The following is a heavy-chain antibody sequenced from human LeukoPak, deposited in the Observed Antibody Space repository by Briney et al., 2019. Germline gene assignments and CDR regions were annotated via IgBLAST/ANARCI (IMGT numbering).Heavy chain of an antibody. Sequence: GGALRVSRVASGFTFSTHWLSWVRQAPGEGVEWVDNIKPDGSEKYYVDSVKGRFTISRDNDKNSLYLQMNSLRAEDMAMYYCARDSAGNDFWGQRTLVTVPS. CDR2: IKPDGSEK. V-gene: IGHV3-7*01. CDR1: GFTFSTHW. D-gene: IGHD6-13*01. CDR3: ARDSAGNDF. J-gene: IGHJ4*02.